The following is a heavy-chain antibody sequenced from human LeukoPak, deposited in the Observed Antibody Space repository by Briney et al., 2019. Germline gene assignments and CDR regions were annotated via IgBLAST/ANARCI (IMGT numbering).Heavy chain of an antibody. J-gene: IGHJ6*02. CDR2: IRSKAYGGTT. D-gene: IGHD4/OR15-4a*01. Sequence: GGSLRLSCTASGFTFGDYAMSWVRQAPGKGLEGVGFIRSKAYGGTTEYAASVKGRFTISRDDSKSIAYLQMNSLKTEDTAAYYCTRDKVPDYYYYGMDVWGQGTTVTVSS. V-gene: IGHV3-49*04. CDR1: GFTFGDYA. CDR3: TRDKVPDYYYYGMDV.